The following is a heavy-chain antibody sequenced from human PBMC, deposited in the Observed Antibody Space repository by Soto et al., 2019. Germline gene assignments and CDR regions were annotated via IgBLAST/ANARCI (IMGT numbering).Heavy chain of an antibody. V-gene: IGHV3-23*01. D-gene: IGHD3-16*01. CDR2: IGGNGVSI. CDR1: GFNFSSHG. Sequence: EVQLLESGGGLLQPGGSLRLSCASSGFNFSSHGMSWVRQAPGKGLEWVSHIGGNGVSIYYADSVRGRFIISRDNSKNTLYLQMNSLRAEDTAVYYCAKGFDYVSFDMWGQGTMVTVS. J-gene: IGHJ3*02. CDR3: AKGFDYVSFDM.